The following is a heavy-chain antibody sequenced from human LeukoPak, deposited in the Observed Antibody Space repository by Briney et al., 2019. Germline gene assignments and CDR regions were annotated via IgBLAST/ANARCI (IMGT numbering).Heavy chain of an antibody. J-gene: IGHJ5*02. D-gene: IGHD3-3*01. CDR1: GFTFSDYY. Sequence: GGSLRLSCAASGFTFSDYYMSWIRQAPGKGLEWVSSISGSSDNIYYADSVKGRFTISRDYSTNTLYLEMNSLRTEDTAVYYCVYYTIYGVVRWFDPWGQGTLVTVSS. CDR3: VYYTIYGVVRWFDP. V-gene: IGHV3-23*01. CDR2: ISGSSDNI.